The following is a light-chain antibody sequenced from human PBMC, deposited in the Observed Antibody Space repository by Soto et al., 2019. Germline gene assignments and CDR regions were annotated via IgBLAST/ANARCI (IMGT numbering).Light chain of an antibody. Sequence: QSALTQPPSASGSPGQSVTISCTGTSSDVGTYNYVSWHQQHPGKVPKFLIYEVSKRPSGVPDRFSGSKSGNTASLTVSGLQAEDEADYYCSSYAGSNNLVFGTGTKLTVL. CDR3: SSYAGSNNLV. J-gene: IGLJ1*01. V-gene: IGLV2-8*01. CDR2: EVS. CDR1: SSDVGTYNY.